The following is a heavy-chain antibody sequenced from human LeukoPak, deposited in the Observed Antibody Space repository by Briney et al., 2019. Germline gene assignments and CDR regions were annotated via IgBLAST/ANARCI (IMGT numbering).Heavy chain of an antibody. J-gene: IGHJ5*02. CDR3: ARARGWFDP. CDR2: INPNSGGT. Sequence: ASVKVSCTASGYTFTDYYIQWVRQAPGQGLEWMGWINPNSGGTNYAQKFQGRVTMTRDTSISTAYMELSRLRSDDTAVYYCARARGWFDPWGQGTLVTVSS. V-gene: IGHV1-2*02. CDR1: GYTFTDYY.